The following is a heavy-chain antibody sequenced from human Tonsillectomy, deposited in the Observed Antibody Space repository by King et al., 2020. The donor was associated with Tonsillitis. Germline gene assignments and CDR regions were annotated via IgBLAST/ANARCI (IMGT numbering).Heavy chain of an antibody. CDR2: ITSGSTYI. Sequence: VQLVESGGGLVQPGGSLRLSCAASGFTFSTYTMHWVRQAPGKELEWVSSITSGSTYIYYADSVKGRLTISRDNAKNSLYLQMNGLRIEDTAVYYCARECSSTSCYSPLGAFDNW. V-gene: IGHV3-21*01. CDR3: ARECSSTSCYSPLGAFDN. CDR1: GFTFSTYT. J-gene: IGHJ3*02. D-gene: IGHD2-2*02.